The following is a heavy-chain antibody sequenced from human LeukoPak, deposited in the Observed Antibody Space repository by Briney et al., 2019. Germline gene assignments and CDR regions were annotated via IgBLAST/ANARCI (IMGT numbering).Heavy chain of an antibody. V-gene: IGHV4-30-4*08. CDR2: IYYSGST. CDR3: ASSAPNGDYYYYYMDV. J-gene: IGHJ6*03. CDR1: GGSISSGDYY. D-gene: IGHD3-10*01. Sequence: PSETLSLTCTVSGGSISSGDYYWSWIRQPPGKGLEWIGCIYYSGSTYYNPSLKSRVTISVDTSKNQFSLKLSSVTAADTAVYYCASSAPNGDYYYYYMDVWGKGTTVTVSS.